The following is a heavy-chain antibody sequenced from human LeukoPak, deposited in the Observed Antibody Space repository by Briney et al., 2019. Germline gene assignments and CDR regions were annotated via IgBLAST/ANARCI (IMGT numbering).Heavy chain of an antibody. CDR2: ITAGNGNT. J-gene: IGHJ4*02. Sequence: ASVKVSCKASGYTFTSYAMHWVRQAPGHRVEWMGWITAGNGNTKYSQEFQGRVTITRDTSASTAYMELRSLRADDTAVYYCARDSIAVAGLDYWGQGTLVTVSS. D-gene: IGHD6-19*01. CDR3: ARDSIAVAGLDY. CDR1: GYTFTSYA. V-gene: IGHV1-3*01.